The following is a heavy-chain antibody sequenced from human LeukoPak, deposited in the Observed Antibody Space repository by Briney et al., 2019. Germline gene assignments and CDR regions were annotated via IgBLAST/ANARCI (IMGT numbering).Heavy chain of an antibody. J-gene: IGHJ3*02. D-gene: IGHD6-13*01. CDR1: GGSISSGSDY. CDR3: AREGPMGYYSSSSDAFDI. Sequence: SETLSLTCTVSGGSISSGSDYWSWIRQPAGKGLEWIGRIYTSGSTNYNPSLKSRVTISVDRSKNQFSLKLSSVTAADTAVYYCAREGPMGYYSSSSDAFDIWGQGTMVTVSS. CDR2: IYTSGST. V-gene: IGHV4-61*02.